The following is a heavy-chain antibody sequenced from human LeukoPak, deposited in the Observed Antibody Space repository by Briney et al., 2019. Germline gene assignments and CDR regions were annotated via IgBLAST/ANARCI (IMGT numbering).Heavy chain of an antibody. CDR1: GFTFSSYE. CDR3: ARKGAGLSKYMDV. J-gene: IGHJ6*03. V-gene: IGHV3-48*03. CDR2: ISSSGSSK. Sequence: PAGSLRLSCAASGFTFSSYEMNWVRQAPGKGLEWVSDISSSGSSKYYADSVKGQFTISRDNAKNSLYLQMNSLRAEDTAVFYCARKGAGLSKYMDVWGKGTTVTISS. D-gene: IGHD3-16*01.